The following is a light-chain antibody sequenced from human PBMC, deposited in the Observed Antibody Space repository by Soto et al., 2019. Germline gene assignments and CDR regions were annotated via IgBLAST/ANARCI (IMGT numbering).Light chain of an antibody. Sequence: EIVLTQSPGTLSLSPGERAILTCRASQSVSSSYLAWYQQKPGQAPRLLIYGASSRATGIPDRFSGSGSGTDFTLTISRLEPEDFAVYYCQQYGSSPFGGGTNVEIK. CDR1: QSVSSSY. J-gene: IGKJ4*01. CDR2: GAS. CDR3: QQYGSSP. V-gene: IGKV3-20*01.